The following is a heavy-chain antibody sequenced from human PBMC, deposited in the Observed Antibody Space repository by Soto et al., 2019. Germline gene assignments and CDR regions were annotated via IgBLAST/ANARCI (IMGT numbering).Heavy chain of an antibody. Sequence: ASVKVSCKVSGYTLTELSMHWVRQAPGKGLEWMGGFDPEDGETIYAQKFQGRVTMTEDTSTDTAYMELSSLRSEDTAVYYCAACIAVAGPKADDAFAIWVQGTMVTVSS. CDR3: AACIAVAGPKADDAFAI. CDR2: FDPEDGET. J-gene: IGHJ3*02. V-gene: IGHV1-24*01. D-gene: IGHD6-19*01. CDR1: GYTLTELS.